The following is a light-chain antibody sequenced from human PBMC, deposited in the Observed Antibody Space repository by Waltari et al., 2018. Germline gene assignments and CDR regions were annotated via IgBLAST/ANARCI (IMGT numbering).Light chain of an antibody. CDR2: DVA. V-gene: IGLV2-14*01. CDR3: FSYRSSSTWV. CDR1: SSDVGGYHY. Sequence: QSALTQPASVSESPGQSITISCSGTSSDVGGYHYVCWYQQHPGKAPKLIIYDVAKRPSGVSNRFSGSKSGNTASLTISGLQAEDEADYYCFSYRSSSTWVFVGGTKLTVL. J-gene: IGLJ3*02.